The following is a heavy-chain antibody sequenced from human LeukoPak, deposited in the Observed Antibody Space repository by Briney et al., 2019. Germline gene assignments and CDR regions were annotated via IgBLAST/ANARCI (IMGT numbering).Heavy chain of an antibody. Sequence: SETLSLTCTVSGGSISSYYWSWIRQPPGKGLEWIGYIYYSGSTYYNPSLKSRVTISVDTSKNQFSLKLSSVTAADTAVYYCARDYSGSYYYWGQGTLVTVSS. J-gene: IGHJ4*02. D-gene: IGHD1-26*01. CDR3: ARDYSGSYYY. CDR2: IYYSGST. V-gene: IGHV4-59*12. CDR1: GGSISSYY.